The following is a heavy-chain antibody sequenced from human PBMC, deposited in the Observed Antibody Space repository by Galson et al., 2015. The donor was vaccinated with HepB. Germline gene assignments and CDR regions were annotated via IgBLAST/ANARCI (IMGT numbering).Heavy chain of an antibody. D-gene: IGHD6-19*01. Sequence: SLRLSCAASGFTFSSYGMHWVRQAPGKGLEWVAVIWHDGSNKYYADSVKGRFTISRDNSKNTLYLQMNSLRAEDTAVYYCAGAVAGTSDAFDIWGQGTMVTVSS. CDR1: GFTFSSYG. V-gene: IGHV3-33*01. CDR2: IWHDGSNK. J-gene: IGHJ3*02. CDR3: AGAVAGTSDAFDI.